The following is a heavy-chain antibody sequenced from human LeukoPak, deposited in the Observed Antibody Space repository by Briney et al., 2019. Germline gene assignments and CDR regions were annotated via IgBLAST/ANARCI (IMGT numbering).Heavy chain of an antibody. D-gene: IGHD2-15*01. CDR3: TRVECTDGSCYTFDY. Sequence: PSETLSLTCTVSGGSISSHYWSWIRQPPGKGLEWIGYIYYSGSTNYNPSLKSRVTISVDTSKNQFSLKLRSVTAADTAVYYCTRVECTDGSCYTFDYWGQGTLVIVSS. CDR1: GGSISSHY. V-gene: IGHV4-59*11. CDR2: IYYSGST. J-gene: IGHJ4*02.